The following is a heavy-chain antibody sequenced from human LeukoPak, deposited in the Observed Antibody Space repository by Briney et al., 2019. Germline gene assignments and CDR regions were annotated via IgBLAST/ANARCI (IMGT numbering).Heavy chain of an antibody. J-gene: IGHJ5*01. Sequence: PGGSLRLSCAASGVTFMSYAMSWVRQAPGKGLEWVWGISGSGGSTYYAASLKGRFTISRDNSKDTLYVQMNSLRAEDTAVYYCARSHGTYNWFDSWGQGTLVTVSS. CDR2: ISGSGGST. D-gene: IGHD1-14*01. V-gene: IGHV3-23*01. CDR3: ARSHGTYNWFDS. CDR1: GVTFMSYA.